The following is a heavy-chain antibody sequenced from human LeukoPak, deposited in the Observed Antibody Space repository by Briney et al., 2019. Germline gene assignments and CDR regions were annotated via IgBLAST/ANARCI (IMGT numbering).Heavy chain of an antibody. V-gene: IGHV3-30*18. D-gene: IGHD6-13*01. Sequence: GGSQRLSCAASGFTFSSYGMHWVRQAPGKGLEWVAVISYDGSNKYYADSVKGRFTISRDNSKNTLYLQMNSLRAEDTAVYYCAKEYSSSWYYYYGMDVWGQGTTVTVSS. CDR3: AKEYSSSWYYYYGMDV. CDR1: GFTFSSYG. J-gene: IGHJ6*02. CDR2: ISYDGSNK.